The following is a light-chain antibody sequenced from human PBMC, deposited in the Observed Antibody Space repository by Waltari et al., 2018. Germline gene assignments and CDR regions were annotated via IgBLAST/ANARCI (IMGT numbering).Light chain of an antibody. CDR1: SSDVGAYDY. CDR2: DVH. CDR3: SAYTKSTTRYWV. Sequence: QSALTQPASVSGSPGQSITISCTGTSSDVGAYDYVSWYQQHPGQAPQPLISDVHNRPSVVSHRFSGSKSGNTASLTISGLQAEDEANYFCSAYTKSTTRYWVFGGGTKVTVL. J-gene: IGLJ3*02. V-gene: IGLV2-14*03.